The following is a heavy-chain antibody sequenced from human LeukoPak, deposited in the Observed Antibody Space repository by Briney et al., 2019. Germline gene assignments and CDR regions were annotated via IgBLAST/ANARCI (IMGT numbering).Heavy chain of an antibody. D-gene: IGHD3-22*01. CDR3: ARDSSTKDYYDSSGYHPYFDY. J-gene: IGHJ4*02. V-gene: IGHV3-33*01. CDR2: IWYDGSNK. Sequence: GGSLRLSCAASGFTFSSYGMHWVRQAPGKGLEWVAVIWYDGSNKYYADSVKGRFTISRDNSKNTLYLQMNSLRAEDTAVYYCARDSSTKDYYDSSGYHPYFDYWGQGTLVTVSS. CDR1: GFTFSSYG.